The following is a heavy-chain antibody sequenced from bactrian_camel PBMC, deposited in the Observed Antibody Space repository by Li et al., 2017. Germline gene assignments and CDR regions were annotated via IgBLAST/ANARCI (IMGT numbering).Heavy chain of an antibody. V-gene: IGHV3S26*01. Sequence: VQLVESGGGSVQSGGSLTLSCAASRYTYSYSRYCMAWFRQAPGKEREGVASMASDGSTSYADSVKGRFTISQDNARNTLYLQMNSLKPEDTAMYYCAARFQPLCTVTDHRVYRYWGRGTQVTVS. D-gene: IGHD6*01. CDR3: AARFQPLCTVTDHRVYRY. CDR1: RYTYSYSRYC. J-gene: IGHJ4*01. CDR2: MASDGST.